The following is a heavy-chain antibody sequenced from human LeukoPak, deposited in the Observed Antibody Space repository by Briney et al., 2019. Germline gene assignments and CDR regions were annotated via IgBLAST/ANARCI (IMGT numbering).Heavy chain of an antibody. J-gene: IGHJ4*02. Sequence: ASVKVSCKASGYTLTSYDINWVRQATGQGLEWMGWMNPNSGNTGYAQKFQGRVTMTRNTSISTAYMELSSLRSDDTAVYYCARSRNWLPFDYWGQGTLVTVSS. CDR2: MNPNSGNT. CDR1: GYTLTSYD. D-gene: IGHD1-1*01. V-gene: IGHV1-8*01. CDR3: ARSRNWLPFDY.